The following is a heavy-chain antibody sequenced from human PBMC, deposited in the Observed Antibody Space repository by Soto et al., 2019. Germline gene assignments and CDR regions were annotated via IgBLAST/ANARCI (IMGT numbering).Heavy chain of an antibody. CDR2: INHSGST. Sequence: SETLSLTCAVYGGSFSGYYWSWIRQPPGKGLEWIGEINHSGSTNYNPSLKSRVTISVDTSKNQFSLKLSSVTAADTAVYYCARGRTYYDSSGYYSKTMYYFDYWGQGNLVTVSS. V-gene: IGHV4-34*01. CDR3: ARGRTYYDSSGYYSKTMYYFDY. CDR1: GGSFSGYY. J-gene: IGHJ4*02. D-gene: IGHD3-22*01.